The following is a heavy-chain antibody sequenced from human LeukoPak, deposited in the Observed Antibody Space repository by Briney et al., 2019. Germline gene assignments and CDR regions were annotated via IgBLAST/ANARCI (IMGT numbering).Heavy chain of an antibody. Sequence: SETLSLTCAVYGGSFSSYYWSWIRQPAGKGLEWIGRIYTSGSTNYNPSLKSRVTMSVDTSKNQFSLKLSSVTAADTAVYYCARVYYYGSGSYYGEMFDYWGQGTLVTVSS. CDR1: GGSFSSYY. J-gene: IGHJ4*02. D-gene: IGHD3-10*01. CDR3: ARVYYYGSGSYYGEMFDY. V-gene: IGHV4-59*10. CDR2: IYTSGST.